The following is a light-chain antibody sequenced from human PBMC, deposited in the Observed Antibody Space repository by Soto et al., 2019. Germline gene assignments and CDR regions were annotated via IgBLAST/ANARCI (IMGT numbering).Light chain of an antibody. CDR2: GAS. CDR1: QSINNNY. V-gene: IGKV3-20*01. J-gene: IGKJ1*01. Sequence: EILLTQSPGTLSLSPGERATLSCRASQSINNNYLAWYQQKRGQAPRLLIYGASSRATGIPDRFSGSGSGTDFTLTSSRLEHEDFAVYYCQQYGGSPRTFGQGTKVEIK. CDR3: QQYGGSPRT.